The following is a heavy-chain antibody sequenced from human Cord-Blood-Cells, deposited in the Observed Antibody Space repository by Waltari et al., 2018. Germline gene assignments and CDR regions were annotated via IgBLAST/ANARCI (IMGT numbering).Heavy chain of an antibody. CDR1: GFTFSSYG. CDR3: AKDFGDGFDY. Sequence: QVQLVGSGGGVVQPGRSLRLSCAASGFTFSSYGMHWVRQAPGKGLEWVAVISYDGSNKYYADSVKGRFTISRDNSKNTLYLQMNSLRAEDTAAYYCAKDFGDGFDYWGQGTLVTVSS. J-gene: IGHJ4*02. V-gene: IGHV3-30*18. CDR2: ISYDGSNK. D-gene: IGHD3-10*01.